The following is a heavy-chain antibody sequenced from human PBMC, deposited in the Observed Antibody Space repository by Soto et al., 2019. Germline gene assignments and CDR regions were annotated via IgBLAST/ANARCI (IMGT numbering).Heavy chain of an antibody. Sequence: EVQLVESGGGLVKPGGSLRLSCAASGFTFSRYIMHWVRQAPGQGLEWIATISSTSTNIYYADSVKGRITISRDNPKNSLSLQMDSLRREDTAVYYCTRGIASSSRVTFAVWGQGTMVTVSP. CDR1: GFTFSRYI. CDR2: ISSTSTNI. D-gene: IGHD3-10*01. V-gene: IGHV3-21*01. J-gene: IGHJ3*01. CDR3: TRGIASSSRVTFAV.